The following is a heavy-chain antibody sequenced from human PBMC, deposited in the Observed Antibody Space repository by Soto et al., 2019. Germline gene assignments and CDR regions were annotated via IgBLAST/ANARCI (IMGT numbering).Heavy chain of an antibody. Sequence: QVQLVESGGGVVQPGTSLRLSCAASGFSFNTHGMHWIRQTPAKGLEWVAVIWFDGSKKYYEDSVTGRFTTSRDNSRSALYLEMDSLRVEDTGVYYCARSSGLGIDFWGQGTLVTVSS. CDR2: IWFDGSKK. CDR3: ARSSGLGIDF. J-gene: IGHJ4*02. CDR1: GFSFNTHG. D-gene: IGHD6-19*01. V-gene: IGHV3-33*01.